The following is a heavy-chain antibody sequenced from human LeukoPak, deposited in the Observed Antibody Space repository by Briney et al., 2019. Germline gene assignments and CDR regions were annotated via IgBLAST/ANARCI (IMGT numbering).Heavy chain of an antibody. D-gene: IGHD6-19*01. Sequence: GGSLRLSCAASGFTFSNYGMHWVRQAPGKGLEWVAVIWYDGSNKYYADSVKGRLTISRDNSKNTLYLQMNSLRAEDTAVYYCVRVAVAGNLNNWFAPWGQGPLVTVSS. CDR2: IWYDGSNK. CDR1: GFTFSNYG. CDR3: VRVAVAGNLNNWFAP. V-gene: IGHV3-33*01. J-gene: IGHJ5*02.